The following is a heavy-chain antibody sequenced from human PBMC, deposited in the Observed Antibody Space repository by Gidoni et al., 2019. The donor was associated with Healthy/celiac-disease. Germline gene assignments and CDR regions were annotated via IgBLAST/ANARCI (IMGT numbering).Heavy chain of an antibody. CDR2: ISYDGSNK. V-gene: IGHV3-30*18. D-gene: IGHD2-2*02. J-gene: IGHJ4*02. Sequence: QVQLVEFGGGVVQPGRSLRLSCAASGFTFSSYGMHWVRQAPGKGLEWVAVISYDGSNKYYADSVKGRFTISRDNSKNTLYLQMNSLRAEDTAVYYCAKDLIRYCSSTSCYTIDYWGQGTLVTVSS. CDR3: AKDLIRYCSSTSCYTIDY. CDR1: GFTFSSYG.